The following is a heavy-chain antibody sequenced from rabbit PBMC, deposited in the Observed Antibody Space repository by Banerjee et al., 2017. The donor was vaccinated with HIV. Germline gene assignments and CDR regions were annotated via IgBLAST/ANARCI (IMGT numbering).Heavy chain of an antibody. Sequence: QSLEESGGDLVKPGASLTLTCRASGFSFSSSNCMCWVRQAPGKGLEWIGCICGGSSDTTYYTSWAKGRFTISETSSTTVTLQMTSLTAADTATYFCARDSGYDNAYFHLWGPGTLVTVS. CDR3: ARDSGYDNAYFHL. D-gene: IGHD1-1*01. J-gene: IGHJ4*01. V-gene: IGHV1S40*01. CDR1: GFSFSSSNC. CDR2: ICGGSSDTT.